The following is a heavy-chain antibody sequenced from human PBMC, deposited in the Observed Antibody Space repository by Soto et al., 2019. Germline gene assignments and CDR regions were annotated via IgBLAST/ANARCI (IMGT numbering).Heavy chain of an antibody. CDR3: ARVGVAAYYYYYYYMDV. CDR2: ISSSSSYI. Sequence: GGSLRLSCAASGFTFSSYSMNWVRQAPGKGLEWVSSISSSSSYIYYADSVKGRFTISRDNAKNSLYLQMNSLRAEDTAVYYCARVGVAAYYYYYYYMDVWGKGTTVTVSS. V-gene: IGHV3-21*01. D-gene: IGHD6-19*01. CDR1: GFTFSSYS. J-gene: IGHJ6*03.